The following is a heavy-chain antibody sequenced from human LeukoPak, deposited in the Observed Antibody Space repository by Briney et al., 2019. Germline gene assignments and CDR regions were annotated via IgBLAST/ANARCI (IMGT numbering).Heavy chain of an antibody. J-gene: IGHJ4*02. D-gene: IGHD2-21*01. CDR1: GFTFSDYA. CDR3: ARHDSFIPY. CDR2: ISDTGRRT. Sequence: GGSLRLSCAASGFTFSDYAMSWVREAAGKGLEWVSGISDTGRRTYYADSVKGRFTISRDDSKKTVYLQMNTLRAEDTAIYFCARHDSFIPYWGQGTLVTVSS. V-gene: IGHV3-23*01.